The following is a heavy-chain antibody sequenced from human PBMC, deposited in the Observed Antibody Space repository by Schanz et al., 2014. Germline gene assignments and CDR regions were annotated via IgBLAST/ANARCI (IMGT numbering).Heavy chain of an antibody. V-gene: IGHV3-23*01. CDR3: ARPSDSSWYMDV. J-gene: IGHJ6*03. CDR2: IGGSGDST. D-gene: IGHD2-21*02. CDR1: GFTFSNHA. Sequence: EVHLLESGGGLVQPGGSLRLSCAASGFTFSNHALSWVRQAPGKGLEWVSGIGGSGDSTHYADSVKGRFTISRDNAKNSLYLQMNSLRAEDTAVYYCARPSDSSWYMDVWGKGTTVTVSS.